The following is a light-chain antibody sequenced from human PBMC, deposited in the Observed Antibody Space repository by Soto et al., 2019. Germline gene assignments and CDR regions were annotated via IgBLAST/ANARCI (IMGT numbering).Light chain of an antibody. J-gene: IGLJ2*01. CDR2: EGS. CDR3: SSYTSSSTLV. V-gene: IGLV2-14*02. Sequence: QSALTQPASVSGSPGQSITISCTGTSSDVGSYNLVSWYQQHPGKAPKLMIYEGSKRPSGISNRFSGSKSGNTASLTISGLQAEDEAYYYCSSYTSSSTLVFGGGTKLTVL. CDR1: SSDVGSYNL.